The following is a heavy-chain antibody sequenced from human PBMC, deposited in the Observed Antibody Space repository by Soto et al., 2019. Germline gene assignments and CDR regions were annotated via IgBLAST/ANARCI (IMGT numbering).Heavy chain of an antibody. CDR1: GGPIKTGDYY. CDR2: VFYSGAT. V-gene: IGHV4-30-4*01. J-gene: IGHJ4*02. D-gene: IGHD3-10*01. Sequence: SETLSLTCNVSGGPIKTGDYYWNWIRQPPGKGLEWIGYVFYSGATNYSPSLKSRAAISMDTSKNQFSLSLTSVTAADTAVYYCARAGFSYGHLLFWGQGIRVTISS. CDR3: ARAGFSYGHLLF.